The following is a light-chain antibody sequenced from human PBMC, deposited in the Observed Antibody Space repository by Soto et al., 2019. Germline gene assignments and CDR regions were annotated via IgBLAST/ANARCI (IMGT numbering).Light chain of an antibody. CDR2: DND. V-gene: IGLV1-51*01. CDR1: YSNIGDNY. CDR3: GTWDSGLSAWV. J-gene: IGLJ3*02. Sequence: QSVLTQPPSVSAAPGQKVTSSCFGSYSNIGDNYVSWYQQFPGTAPKLLIYDNDDRPSGIPDRFSGSKSGTSATLGITGLQTGDEADYYCGTWDSGLSAWVFGGGTKLTVL.